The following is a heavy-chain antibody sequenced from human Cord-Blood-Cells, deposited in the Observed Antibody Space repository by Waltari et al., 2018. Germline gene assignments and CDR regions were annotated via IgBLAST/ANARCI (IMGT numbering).Heavy chain of an antibody. CDR2: IYYSGST. Sequence: QLQLQESGPGLVKPSETLSLTCTVSGGSISSSSYYWGWIRQPPGKGRAWIGSIYYSGSTYYNPSLKSRVTISVDTSKNQFSLKLSSVTAADTAVYYCARHLFGSEYEYSSSSFGIGIDYWGQGTLVTVSS. CDR1: GGSISSSSYY. J-gene: IGHJ4*02. D-gene: IGHD6-6*01. V-gene: IGHV4-39*01. CDR3: ARHLFGSEYEYSSSSFGIGIDY.